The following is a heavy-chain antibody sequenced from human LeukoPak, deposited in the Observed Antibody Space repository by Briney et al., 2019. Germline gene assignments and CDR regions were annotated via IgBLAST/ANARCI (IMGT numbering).Heavy chain of an antibody. CDR3: ARGFRIAAAGTGY. Sequence: ASVKVSFKASGYTFTSYDINWVRQATGQGLEWMGWMNPNSGNTGYAQKFQGRVTMTRNTAISTAYMELSSLRSEDTAGYYCARGFRIAAAGTGYWGQGTLVTVSS. CDR1: GYTFTSYD. V-gene: IGHV1-8*01. J-gene: IGHJ4*02. CDR2: MNPNSGNT. D-gene: IGHD6-13*01.